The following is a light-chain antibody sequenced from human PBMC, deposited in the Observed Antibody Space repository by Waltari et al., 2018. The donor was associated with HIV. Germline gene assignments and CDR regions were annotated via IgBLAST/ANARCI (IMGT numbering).Light chain of an antibody. CDR2: EVN. V-gene: IGLV2-23*02. CDR3: CSYAGGPFV. J-gene: IGLJ1*01. Sequence: QSALTQPASVSGSPGQSVNMSCTGSNSDVGKYDFAPWYQHNPGQAPLLIISEVNTRPPGVYLRLSGSKSGNTASQTISGLQAEDEANYYCCSYAGGPFVFGSGT. CDR1: NSDVGKYDF.